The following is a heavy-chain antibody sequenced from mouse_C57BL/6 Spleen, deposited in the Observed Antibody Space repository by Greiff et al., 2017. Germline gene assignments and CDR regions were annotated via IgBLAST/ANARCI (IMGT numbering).Heavy chain of an antibody. CDR1: GNTFPATG. CDR2: INPSNGGT. Sequence: QVQLQQPGTELVKPGPPGKRSARPPGNTFPATGRHGGKRGPGQGLEWIGNINPSNGGTNYNEKFKSKATLTVDKSSSTAYMQLSSLTSEDSAVYYCARKGFDYWGQGTTLTVSS. V-gene: IGHV1-53*01. CDR3: ARKGFDY. J-gene: IGHJ2*01.